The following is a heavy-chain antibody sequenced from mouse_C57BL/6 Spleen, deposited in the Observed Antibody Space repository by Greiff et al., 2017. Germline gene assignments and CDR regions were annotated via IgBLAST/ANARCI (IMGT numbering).Heavy chain of an antibody. CDR1: GYTFTSYW. J-gene: IGHJ2*01. Sequence: VQLQQPGAELVKPGASVKLSCKASGYTFTSYWMQWVKQRPGQGLEWIGEIDPSDSYTNYNQKFKGKATLTVDTSSSTAYMQLSSLTSEDSAVYYCARGSTVLDYWGQGTPLTISS. CDR2: IDPSDSYT. D-gene: IGHD1-1*01. CDR3: ARGSTVLDY. V-gene: IGHV1-50*01.